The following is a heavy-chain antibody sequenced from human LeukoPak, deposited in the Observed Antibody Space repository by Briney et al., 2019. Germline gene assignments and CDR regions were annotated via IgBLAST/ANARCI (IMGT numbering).Heavy chain of an antibody. D-gene: IGHD2-15*01. V-gene: IGHV4-39*07. CDR3: ARDGYCSGGSCCVDY. J-gene: IGHJ4*02. CDR2: IYTSGST. Sequence: SETLSLTCTVSGGSISSSSYYWGWIRQPPGKGLEWIGRIYTSGSTNYNPSLKSRVTISVDTSKNQFSLKLSSVTAADTAVYYCARDGYCSGGSCCVDYWGQGTLVTVSS. CDR1: GGSISSSSYY.